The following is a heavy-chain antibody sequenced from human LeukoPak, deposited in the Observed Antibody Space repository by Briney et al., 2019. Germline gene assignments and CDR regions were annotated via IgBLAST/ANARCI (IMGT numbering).Heavy chain of an antibody. V-gene: IGHV3-53*05. CDR3: ARETIDFYYDSSGYFDY. Sequence: PGGSLRLSCAASGFTVSSNYMSWVRQAPGKGLEWVSVIYSGGSTYYADSVKGRFTISRDNSKNTLYLQMNSLRAEDTAVYYCARETIDFYYDSSGYFDYWGQGTLDTVSS. CDR2: IYSGGST. J-gene: IGHJ4*02. CDR1: GFTVSSNY. D-gene: IGHD3-22*01.